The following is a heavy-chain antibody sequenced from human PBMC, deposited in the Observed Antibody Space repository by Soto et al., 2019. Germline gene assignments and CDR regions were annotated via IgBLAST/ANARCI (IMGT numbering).Heavy chain of an antibody. CDR3: AREDSGGYYADY. J-gene: IGHJ4*02. D-gene: IGHD1-26*01. V-gene: IGHV1-69*06. CDR2: IIPIFGTA. CDR1: GGTFSSYS. Sequence: ASVKVSCKASGGTFSSYSISWVRQAPGQGLECMGGIIPIFGTANYAQKFQGRVTITADKSTSTAYMELSSLRSEDTAVYYCAREDSGGYYADYWGQGTLVTVSS.